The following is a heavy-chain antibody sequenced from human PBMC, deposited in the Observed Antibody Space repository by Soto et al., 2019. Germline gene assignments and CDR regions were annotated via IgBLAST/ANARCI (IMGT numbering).Heavy chain of an antibody. Sequence: QVQLVQSGSEEKKPGASVKVSCKASGYTFTSYAMHLVRQAPGQRLEWMGWIHAGKGNTKYSQKFQGRVTITSDTSASTAYIERSRLRSEDTAVYYCATSYSGYDYTYDDGMAVWGQGTTVTVSS. CDR3: ATSYSGYDYTYDDGMAV. V-gene: IGHV1-3*05. CDR1: GYTFTSYA. D-gene: IGHD5-12*01. CDR2: IHAGKGNT. J-gene: IGHJ6*02.